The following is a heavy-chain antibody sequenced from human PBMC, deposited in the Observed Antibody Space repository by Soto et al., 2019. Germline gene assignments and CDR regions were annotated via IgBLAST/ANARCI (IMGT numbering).Heavy chain of an antibody. CDR2: ISYDGSNK. D-gene: IGHD1-26*01. J-gene: IGHJ4*02. CDR3: AKGSGSYYRYYFDY. Sequence: GGSLRLSCAASGFTFSSYGMHWVRQAPGKGLEWVAVISYDGSNKYYADSVKGRFTISRDNSKNTLYLQMNSLRAEDTAVYYCAKGSGSYYRYYFDYWGQGTLVTV. V-gene: IGHV3-30*18. CDR1: GFTFSSYG.